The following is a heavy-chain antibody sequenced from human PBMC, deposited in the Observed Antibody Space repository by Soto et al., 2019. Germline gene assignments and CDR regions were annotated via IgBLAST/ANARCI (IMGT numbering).Heavy chain of an antibody. J-gene: IGHJ5*02. CDR1: GGSISSSSYF. CDR3: ARHPSDFWFDP. Sequence: QLQLQESGPGLVKPSETLSLTCSVSGGSISSSSYFWGWIRQPPGKGLEWIGSIYYSGSTYYNPSLKSRVTVSVDTSKNQFSLKLSSVTAADTAVYYCARHPSDFWFDPWGQGTLVIVSS. CDR2: IYYSGST. D-gene: IGHD2-21*02. V-gene: IGHV4-39*01.